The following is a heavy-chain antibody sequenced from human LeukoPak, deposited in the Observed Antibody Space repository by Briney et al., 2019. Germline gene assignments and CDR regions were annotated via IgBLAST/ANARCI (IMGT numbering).Heavy chain of an antibody. Sequence: GSLRLSCAASGFTFSNFAMSWVRQAPGKGLVWVSRINSDGSSTSYADSVKGRFTISRDNAKNTLYLQMNSLRAEDTAVYYCARVGCSSTSCYFAYWGQGTLVTVSS. CDR2: INSDGSST. V-gene: IGHV3-74*01. D-gene: IGHD2-2*01. J-gene: IGHJ4*02. CDR1: GFTFSNFA. CDR3: ARVGCSSTSCYFAY.